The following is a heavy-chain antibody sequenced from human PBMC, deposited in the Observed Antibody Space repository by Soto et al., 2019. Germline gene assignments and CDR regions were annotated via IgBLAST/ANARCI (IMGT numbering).Heavy chain of an antibody. CDR1: GFTFSSYA. Sequence: QVQLVESGGGVVQPGRSLRLSCAASGFTFSSYAMHWVRQAPGKGLEWVAVISYDGSNKYYADSVKGRFTISRDNSKNTLYLQMNSLRAEDTAVYYCATGFVREWELLEDYWGQGTLVTVSS. J-gene: IGHJ4*02. V-gene: IGHV3-30-3*01. CDR3: ATGFVREWELLEDY. CDR2: ISYDGSNK. D-gene: IGHD1-26*01.